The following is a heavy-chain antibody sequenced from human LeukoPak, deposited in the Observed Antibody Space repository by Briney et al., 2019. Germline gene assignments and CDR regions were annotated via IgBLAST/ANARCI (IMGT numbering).Heavy chain of an antibody. V-gene: IGHV3-23*01. D-gene: IGHD4-17*01. J-gene: IGHJ5*02. CDR1: RFIFDNYA. CDR2: ISGSGGST. Sequence: GGTLRLSCAASRFIFDNYAMSWVRQAPGKGLEWVSAISGSGGSTYYADSVKGRFTISRDNSKNTLYLQMNSLRAEDTAVYYCAKGDDYGDYDWFDPWGQGTLVTVSS. CDR3: AKGDDYGDYDWFDP.